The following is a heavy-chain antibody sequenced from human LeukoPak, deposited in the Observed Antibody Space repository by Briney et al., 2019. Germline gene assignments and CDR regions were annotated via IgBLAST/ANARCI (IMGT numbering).Heavy chain of an antibody. CDR3: AKVKEDYDFWSGYYGPGDAFDI. V-gene: IGHV3-74*01. CDR2: INTDGSST. J-gene: IGHJ3*02. CDR1: GFTFSSYW. Sequence: GGSLRLSCAASGFTFSSYWMHWVRQAPGKGLVWVSRINTDGSSTSYADSVKGRFTISRDNAKNTLYLQMNSLRAEDTAVYYCAKVKEDYDFWSGYYGPGDAFDIWGQGTMVTVSS. D-gene: IGHD3-3*01.